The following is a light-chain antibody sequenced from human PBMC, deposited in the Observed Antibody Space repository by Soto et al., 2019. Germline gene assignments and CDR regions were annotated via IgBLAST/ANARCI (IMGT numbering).Light chain of an antibody. Sequence: DIQMTQSPPSLSASVGDRVTITCRASQSISTYLNWYQQKPGKAPKVLIYAASSLQSGVPSRFSGSGSGTDFTLTISSLQPEDFAYYYCHQTYSTLWTFGQGTKVEIK. CDR1: QSISTY. V-gene: IGKV1-39*01. CDR3: HQTYSTLWT. J-gene: IGKJ1*01. CDR2: AAS.